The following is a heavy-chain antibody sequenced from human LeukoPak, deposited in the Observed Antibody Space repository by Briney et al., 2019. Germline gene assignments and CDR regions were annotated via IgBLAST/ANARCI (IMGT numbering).Heavy chain of an antibody. J-gene: IGHJ6*03. CDR1: GYTFTSYG. D-gene: IGHD3-10*01. CDR2: ISAYNGNT. CDR3: AREAHYYGSGSLYYYYYYMDV. Sequence: ASVKVSCTASGYTFTSYGISWVRQAPGQGLEWMGWISAYNGNTNYAQKLQGRVTMTTDTSTSTAYMELRSLRSDDTAVYYCAREAHYYGSGSLYYYYYYMDVWGKGTTVTVSS. V-gene: IGHV1-18*01.